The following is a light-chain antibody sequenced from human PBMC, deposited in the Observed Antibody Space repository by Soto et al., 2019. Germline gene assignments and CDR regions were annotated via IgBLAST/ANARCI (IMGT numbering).Light chain of an antibody. CDR3: HQYGHAPAM. Sequence: EIVRTQSPATLSVSPGERATLSCGASQSVSSYLAWYQQKPGQAPGLLIYRASNRAPGIPDRSSGSGPATDFTLTISRLEPEDFAVYYCHQYGHAPAMFGQGPKVDI. CDR1: QSVSSY. J-gene: IGKJ1*01. V-gene: IGKV3-20*01. CDR2: RAS.